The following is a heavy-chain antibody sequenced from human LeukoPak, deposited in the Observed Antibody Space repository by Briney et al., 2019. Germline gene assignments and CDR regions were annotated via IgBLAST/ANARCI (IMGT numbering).Heavy chain of an antibody. CDR2: INPDSGGT. CDR1: GYTFTAYY. D-gene: IGHD1-1*01. CDR3: ARSSGTYPDFDS. V-gene: IGHV1-2*02. J-gene: IGHJ4*02. Sequence: ASVKVSCKASGYTFTAYYMHWVRQAPGQGLEWMGWINPDSGGTNYAQKFQGRVAMTRDTSINTAYMELSRLSSDDTAVYYCARSSGTYPDFDSWGQGTLVTVSS.